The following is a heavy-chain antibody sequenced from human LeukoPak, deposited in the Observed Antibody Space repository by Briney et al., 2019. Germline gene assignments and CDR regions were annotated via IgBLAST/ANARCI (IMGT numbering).Heavy chain of an antibody. Sequence: SETLSLTCTVSGGSISSGGYYWSWIRQHPGKGLEWIGYIYYSGSTNYNPSLKSRVTISVDTSKNQFSLKLSSVTAADTAVYYCASLKLDYGEGPYYFDYWGQGTLVTVSS. CDR3: ASLKLDYGEGPYYFDY. V-gene: IGHV4-31*03. D-gene: IGHD4-17*01. CDR1: GGSISSGGYY. CDR2: IYYSGST. J-gene: IGHJ4*02.